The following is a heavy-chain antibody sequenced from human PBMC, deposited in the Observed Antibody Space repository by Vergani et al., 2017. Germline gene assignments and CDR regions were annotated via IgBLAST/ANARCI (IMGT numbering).Heavy chain of an antibody. CDR1: GYTFTNYA. CDR2: INSNSGNP. CDR3: VGTRSGSCTGGSCYSGWFDP. Sequence: QVQLVQSGSEVKKPGASVKVSCSASGYTFTNYALNWVRPAPGQGLEWMGWINSNSGNPTYAQGFKGRFVFSLDSSVSTSYLQINRLQPEDTAVYYCVGTRSGSCTGGSCYSGWFDPWVEGTLVTVSS. V-gene: IGHV7-4-1*02. J-gene: IGHJ5*02. D-gene: IGHD2-15*01.